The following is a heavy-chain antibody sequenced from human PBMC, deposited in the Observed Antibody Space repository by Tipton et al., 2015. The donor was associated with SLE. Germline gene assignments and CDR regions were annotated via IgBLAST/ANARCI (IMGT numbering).Heavy chain of an antibody. Sequence: SLRLSCSVSGGSISSDAYYWAWIRQPPGKGLEWVAHISYRGSTIYYADSVKGRFTISRDNAKKSLFLQMDSLRAEDTAVYYCASEGDWQQLVSEYFLHWGQGTLVTVSS. D-gene: IGHD6-13*01. V-gene: IGHV3-11*04. CDR2: ISYRGSTI. CDR3: ASEGDWQQLVSEYFLH. CDR1: GGSISSDAYY. J-gene: IGHJ1*01.